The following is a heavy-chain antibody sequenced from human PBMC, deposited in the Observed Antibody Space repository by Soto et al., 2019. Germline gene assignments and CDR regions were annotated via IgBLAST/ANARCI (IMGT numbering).Heavy chain of an antibody. CDR1: GYSISSGSYH. J-gene: IGHJ4*02. V-gene: IGHV4-31*11. Sequence: PSETLSLTCAVSGYSISSGSYHWSWIRQHPGKGLEWIGNIYYSGSSYYNPSLKSRATISIDTSKDQFSLRLGSVTAADTAVYYCVRVEGSSYYFRHDCWGRGTLVTVSS. CDR3: VRVEGSSYYFRHDC. D-gene: IGHD1-26*01. CDR2: IYYSGSS.